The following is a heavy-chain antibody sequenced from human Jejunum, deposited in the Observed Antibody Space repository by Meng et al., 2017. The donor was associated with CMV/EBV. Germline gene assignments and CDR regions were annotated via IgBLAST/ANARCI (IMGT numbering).Heavy chain of an antibody. CDR1: GFTFSSAW. CDR3: TRSDY. J-gene: IGHJ4*02. V-gene: IGHV3-15*07. Sequence: SLRLSCAASGFTFSSAWMNWVRQAPGKGLEWVGRIRSKNDGGTTEYAAPVKGRFTISRDDSENILYLQMNSLKTEDTAVYYCTRSDYWGQGTLVTVSS. CDR2: IRSKNDGGTT.